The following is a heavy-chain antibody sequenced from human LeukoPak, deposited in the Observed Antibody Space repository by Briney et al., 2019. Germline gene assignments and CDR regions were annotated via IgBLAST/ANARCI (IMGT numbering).Heavy chain of an antibody. J-gene: IGHJ4*02. V-gene: IGHV4-39*07. D-gene: IGHD6-19*01. CDR1: GGSIRSTSYY. Sequence: PSETLSLTCTVSGGSIRSTSYYWGWIRQPPGKGLEWIGSIYYSGNTYYNPSLKSRVTISVDTSKNQFSLKLYSVTAADTAVYYCARGGYSTGWSFFDYWGQGPLVTVSS. CDR3: ARGGYSTGWSFFDY. CDR2: IYYSGNT.